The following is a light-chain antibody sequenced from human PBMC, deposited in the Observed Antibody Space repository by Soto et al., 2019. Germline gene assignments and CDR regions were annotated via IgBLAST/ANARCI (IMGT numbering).Light chain of an antibody. CDR1: HDTSNS. V-gene: IGKV1-16*01. CDR2: GAS. Sequence: DIQMTQSPSSLSASVGDRVTITCRASHDTSNSVAWFQQRPGMAPKSLIYGASSLQSGVSSRFSGSGSGTQFTLTISSLQPEDFATYYCQQYSSFPYTFGQGTQLEIK. J-gene: IGKJ2*01. CDR3: QQYSSFPYT.